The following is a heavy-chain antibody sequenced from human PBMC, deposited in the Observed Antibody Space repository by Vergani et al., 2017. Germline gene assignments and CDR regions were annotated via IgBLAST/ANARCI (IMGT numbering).Heavy chain of an antibody. CDR1: GGSISSSSYY. CDR3: ARRKAAAANFDY. CDR2: IYYSGST. J-gene: IGHJ4*02. D-gene: IGHD6-13*01. V-gene: IGHV4-39*01. Sequence: QLQLQESGPGLVKPSETLSLTCTVSGGSISSSSYYWGWIRQPPGKGLEWIGCIYYSGSTYYNPSLKTRVTISVDTSKNQFSLKLSSVTAADTAVYYCARRKAAAANFDYWGQGTLVTVSS.